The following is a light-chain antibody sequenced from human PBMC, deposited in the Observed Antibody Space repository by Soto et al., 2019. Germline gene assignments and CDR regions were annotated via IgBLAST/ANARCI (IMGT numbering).Light chain of an antibody. J-gene: IGLJ1*01. V-gene: IGLV1-40*01. CDR3: SSYAASNKHV. Sequence: QSVLTQPPSVSGAPGQRVTISCTGSSSNIGAGYDVHWYQQLPGTAPKLLIYANSNRPSGVPDRFSGSKSGNTASLTVSGLQPEDEADYYCSSYAASNKHVFGTGTKVTVL. CDR2: ANS. CDR1: SSNIGAGYD.